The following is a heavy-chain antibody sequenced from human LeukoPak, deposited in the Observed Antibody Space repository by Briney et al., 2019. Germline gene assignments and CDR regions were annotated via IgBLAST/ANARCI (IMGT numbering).Heavy chain of an antibody. CDR2: INSDGGST. Sequence: PGGSLRLSCAASGFTFSSHWMHWVRQAPGKGLVWVSRINSDGGSTSYADSVKGRFTISRDNSKNTLSLQMNSLRAEDTSVYYCARGQRRHIDMAPSFDYWGQGTLVTVSS. CDR3: ARGQRRHIDMAPSFDY. J-gene: IGHJ4*02. V-gene: IGHV3-74*01. CDR1: GFTFSSHW. D-gene: IGHD5-24*01.